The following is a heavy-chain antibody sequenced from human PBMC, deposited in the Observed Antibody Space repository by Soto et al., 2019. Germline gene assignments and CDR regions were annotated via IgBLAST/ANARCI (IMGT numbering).Heavy chain of an antibody. Sequence: QVRLVESGGGVVQPGKSLRLSCAASGFTFSSYTMHWVRQAPGKGLEWVAVISYDGNNEYYAASVKGRFTLSRDNSKNTLYLQMSSLRAEDTAVYYCARVRDAYDYRGYFDYWGQGTLVSVSS. J-gene: IGHJ4*02. CDR2: ISYDGNNE. CDR1: GFTFSSYT. V-gene: IGHV3-30-3*01. CDR3: ARVRDAYDYRGYFDY. D-gene: IGHD5-12*01.